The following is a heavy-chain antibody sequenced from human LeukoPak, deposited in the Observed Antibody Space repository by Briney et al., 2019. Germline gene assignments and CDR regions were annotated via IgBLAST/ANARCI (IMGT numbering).Heavy chain of an antibody. CDR1: AYTFTGHY. V-gene: IGHV1-2*02. Sequence: ASVTVSCKASAYTFTGHYMHWVRQAPGQGLEWMGWINPNNGGTQYAQKFQGRVSMTRDTSISTVYMELTGLTSDDTAGYYCARDGAAVMVEFDFWGQGTLVTVSS. J-gene: IGHJ4*02. D-gene: IGHD6-25*01. CDR3: ARDGAAVMVEFDF. CDR2: INPNNGGT.